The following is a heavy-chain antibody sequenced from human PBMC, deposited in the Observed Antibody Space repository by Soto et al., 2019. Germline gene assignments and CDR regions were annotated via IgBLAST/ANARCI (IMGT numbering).Heavy chain of an antibody. D-gene: IGHD2-15*01. J-gene: IGHJ1*01. CDR1: GGTFSSDV. CDR2: IIPILSTT. Sequence: SVKVSCKASGGTFSSDVMSWVRQAPGHGPEWMGAIIPILSTTQYAQKFQGRVTITADGSTSTVYMELSSLRSEDTAVYYCARGGVATDVDYFQHWGQGTLVTVSS. CDR3: ARGGVATDVDYFQH. V-gene: IGHV1-69*13.